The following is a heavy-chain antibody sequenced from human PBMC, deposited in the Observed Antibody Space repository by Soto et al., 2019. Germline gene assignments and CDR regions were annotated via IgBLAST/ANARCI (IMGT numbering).Heavy chain of an antibody. D-gene: IGHD3-22*01. CDR3: VRGGYGPSGYH. V-gene: IGHV3-21*06. J-gene: IGHJ4*02. CDR2: ISSSSSHT. Sequence: PGGSLRLSCTASRFTFSNYSMNWVRQAPGKGLEWVSSISSSSSHTYYADSVKGRFTISRDNARSSLYLQMDSLRVDDTAVYYCVRGGYGPSGYHWGQGTLVTVSS. CDR1: RFTFSNYS.